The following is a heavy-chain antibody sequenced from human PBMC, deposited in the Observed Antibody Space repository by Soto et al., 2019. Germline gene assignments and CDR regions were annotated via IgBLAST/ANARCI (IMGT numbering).Heavy chain of an antibody. CDR2: ISYSGST. V-gene: IGHV4-31*03. J-gene: IGHJ1*01. CDR3: ARDYSGYDFLH. Sequence: QVPLQESGPGLVTPSQTLSLTCTVSGGSISSGGHFWNWIRQHPGKGLEWIGYISYSGSTYYNPSLKSRVTISVDTSKNQFSLKMSSVTAADTAVYYWARDYSGYDFLHWGQGTLVTVSS. D-gene: IGHD5-12*01. CDR1: GGSISSGGHF.